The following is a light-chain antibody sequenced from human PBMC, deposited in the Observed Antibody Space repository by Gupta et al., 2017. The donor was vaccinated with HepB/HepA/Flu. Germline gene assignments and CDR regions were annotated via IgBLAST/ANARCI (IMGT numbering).Light chain of an antibody. J-gene: IGLJ2*01. Sequence: ISCSGSSSNIGSNYVYWYQQLQGTAPKLLIYRNNQRPSGVPDRFSGSKSGTSASLAISGLRSEDEADYYCAAWDDSLSGFVVFGGGTKLTVL. CDR3: AAWDDSLSGFVV. CDR1: SSNIGSNY. CDR2: RNN. V-gene: IGLV1-47*01.